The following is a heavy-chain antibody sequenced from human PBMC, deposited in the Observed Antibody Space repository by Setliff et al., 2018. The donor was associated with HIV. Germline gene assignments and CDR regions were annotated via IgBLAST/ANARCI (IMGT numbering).Heavy chain of an antibody. CDR2: INVYNGDT. CDR3: ATDRTQTGISLVRGRLTDPARYPLDY. J-gene: IGHJ4*02. Sequence: ASVKVSCKASAYPFSNFGISWVRQAPGQGLEWMAWINVYNGDTNFAQKFQGRVTMTKDTSTGKAYMELSSLRSDDTAVYYCATDRTQTGISLVRGRLTDPARYPLDYWGQGTLVTVSS. D-gene: IGHD3-10*01. V-gene: IGHV1-18*01. CDR1: AYPFSNFG.